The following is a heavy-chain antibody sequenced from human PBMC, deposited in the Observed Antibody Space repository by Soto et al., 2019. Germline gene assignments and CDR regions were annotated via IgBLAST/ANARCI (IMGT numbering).Heavy chain of an antibody. V-gene: IGHV4-39*07. J-gene: IGHJ4*02. CDR2: IYYSGST. D-gene: IGHD6-19*01. CDR1: GGSISSSSYY. CDR3: ARERDSFLAASYYFDN. Sequence: SETLSLTCTVSGGSISSSSYYWGWIRQPPGKGLEWTGSIYYSGSTYYNPSLNSRVTISVDTSKNQFSLKLSSVTAADTAVYYCARERDSFLAASYYFDNWGQGTEVTVSS.